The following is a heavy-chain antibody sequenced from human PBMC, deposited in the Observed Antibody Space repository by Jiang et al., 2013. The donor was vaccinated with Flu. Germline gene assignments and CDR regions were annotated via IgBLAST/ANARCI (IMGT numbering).Heavy chain of an antibody. V-gene: IGHV4-34*01. CDR1: GGSLSGYY. D-gene: IGHD4-17*01. CDR2: INGGGTT. Sequence: LLKPSETLSLTCAVYGGSLSGYYWSWIRQPPGKGLEWIGEINGGGTTNYNPSLESRVTISQDTSKNQFSLRLTSVTAADTAVYYCMRNIYRTSGYGDCAWGQGILVTVSS. J-gene: IGHJ5*02. CDR3: MRNIYRTSGYGDCA.